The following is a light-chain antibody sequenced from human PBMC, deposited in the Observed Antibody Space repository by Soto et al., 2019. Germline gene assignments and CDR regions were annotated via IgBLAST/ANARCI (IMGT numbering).Light chain of an antibody. V-gene: IGLV2-14*01. Sequence: QSILTQPASVSGSPGQSITISCTGTSSDVGGSNYVSWYQQHPGKAPKLMIYDVNDRPSVISNRFSGSKSGNTASLTISGLQAEDEADYYCSSYRSDSTLVFGGGTKVTVL. CDR1: SSDVGGSNY. CDR2: DVN. J-gene: IGLJ2*01. CDR3: SSYRSDSTLV.